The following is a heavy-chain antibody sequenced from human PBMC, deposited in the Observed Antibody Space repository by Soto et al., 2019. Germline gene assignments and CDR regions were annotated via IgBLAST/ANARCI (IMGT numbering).Heavy chain of an antibody. CDR2: ISYDGSNK. J-gene: IGHJ6*02. D-gene: IGHD2-8*01. CDR3: AKDGGYCTNAVCYEYYYGMDV. V-gene: IGHV3-30*18. Sequence: QVQLVEFGGGVVHPGRSLRLSCEASGFTFTNYGVHWVRQVPGKGLEWVAVISYDGSNKYYVDSVKGRFTISRDNSKNTLYLQMNSLRAEDTAVYYCAKDGGYCTNAVCYEYYYGMDVWGQGTTVTVSS. CDR1: GFTFTNYG.